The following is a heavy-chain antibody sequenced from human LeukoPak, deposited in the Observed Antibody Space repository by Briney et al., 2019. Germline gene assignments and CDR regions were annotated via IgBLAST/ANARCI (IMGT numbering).Heavy chain of an antibody. CDR2: ISSSGSTI. CDR1: GFTFSDYY. V-gene: IGHV3-11*01. J-gene: IGHJ6*02. Sequence: PGGSLRLSCAASGFTFSDYYMSWIRQAPGKGLEWGSYISSSGSTIYYADSVKGRFTISRDNAKNSLYLQMNSLRAEDTAVYYCARDHPTDYYYYGMDVWGQGTTVTVSS. CDR3: ARDHPTDYYYYGMDV.